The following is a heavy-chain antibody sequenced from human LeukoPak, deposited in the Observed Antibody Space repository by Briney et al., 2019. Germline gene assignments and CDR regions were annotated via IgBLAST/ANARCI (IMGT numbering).Heavy chain of an antibody. J-gene: IGHJ5*02. Sequence: GGSLRLSCTTSGCTFSNAWMNWARHAPGKGLEWVGRIRSNSDGGTIDYAAPVKGRFTLSRDDSKTTLYLQMNSLQTEDTAVYYCATDFYDSTWGQGTLVTVSS. CDR1: GCTFSNAW. CDR2: IRSNSDGGTI. CDR3: ATDFYDST. D-gene: IGHD3-22*01. V-gene: IGHV3-15*07.